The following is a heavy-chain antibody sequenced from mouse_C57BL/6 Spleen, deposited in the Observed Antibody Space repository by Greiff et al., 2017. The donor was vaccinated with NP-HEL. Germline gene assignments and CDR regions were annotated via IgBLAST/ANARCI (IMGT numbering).Heavy chain of an antibody. J-gene: IGHJ3*01. CDR1: GYTFTDYY. CDR2: INPNNGGT. Sequence: VQLQQSGPELVKPGASVKISCKASGYTFTDYYMNWVKQSHGKSLEWIGDINPNNGGTSYNQKFKGKATLTVDKSSSTAYMELRSLTSEDSAVYYCARVYDSWFAYWGQGTLVTVSA. CDR3: ARVYDSWFAY. V-gene: IGHV1-26*01. D-gene: IGHD2-3*01.